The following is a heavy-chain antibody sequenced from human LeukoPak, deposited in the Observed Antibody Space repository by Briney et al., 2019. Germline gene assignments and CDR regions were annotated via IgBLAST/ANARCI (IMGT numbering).Heavy chain of an antibody. CDR1: GFTFSDYT. D-gene: IGHD3-22*01. V-gene: IGHV3-48*04. CDR3: AREGLFFEY. CDR2: IRSTSSAI. J-gene: IGHJ4*02. Sequence: PGGSLRLSCAVSGFTFSDYTMNWVRQAPGKGLEWVSNIRSTSSAIYYADSVKGRFTISRDNAKNSLYLQMNSLRAEDTAVYYCAREGLFFEYWGRGTLVTVSS.